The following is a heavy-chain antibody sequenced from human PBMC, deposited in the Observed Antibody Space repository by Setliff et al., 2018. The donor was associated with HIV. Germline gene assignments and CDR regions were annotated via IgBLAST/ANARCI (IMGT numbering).Heavy chain of an antibody. Sequence: SETLSLTCTISGGSLDSGNFYWSWIRQPAGKGLEWIGHMYISGSTNYNPSLKSRVTMSLDTSKNQFSLKLSSVTAADTAIYYCARGSRSHGGMFGYWGQGTLVTVSS. CDR1: GGSLDSGNFY. V-gene: IGHV4-61*09. CDR3: ARGSRSHGGMFGY. D-gene: IGHD6-13*01. J-gene: IGHJ4*02. CDR2: MYISGST.